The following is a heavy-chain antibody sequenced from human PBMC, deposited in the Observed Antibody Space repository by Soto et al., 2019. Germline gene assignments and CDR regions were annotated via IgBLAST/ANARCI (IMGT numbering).Heavy chain of an antibody. D-gene: IGHD2-8*01. CDR3: ARGYDCTNGVCYGVDY. Sequence: QVQLQESGPGLVKPSQTLSLTCTVSGGSISSGGYYWSWIRQHPGKGLEWIGYIYYSGSTYYNPSLKSRVTISVDTSKNQFSLKLSSVTAADTAVYYCARGYDCTNGVCYGVDYWGQGTLVTVS. CDR1: GGSISSGGYY. CDR2: IYYSGST. V-gene: IGHV4-31*03. J-gene: IGHJ4*02.